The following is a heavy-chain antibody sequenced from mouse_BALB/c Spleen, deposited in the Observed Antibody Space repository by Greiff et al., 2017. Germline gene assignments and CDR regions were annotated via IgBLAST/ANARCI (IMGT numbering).Heavy chain of an antibody. Sequence: QVQLQQSGPGLVQPSQSLSITCTVSGFSLTSYGVHWVRQSPGKGLEWLGVIWSGGSTDYNAAFISRLSISKDNSKSQVFFKMNSLQANDTAIYYCARNGNYDYYYFDYWGQGTTLTVSS. CDR2: IWSGGST. CDR1: GFSLTSYG. J-gene: IGHJ2*01. CDR3: ARNGNYDYYYFDY. D-gene: IGHD2-4*01. V-gene: IGHV2-2*02.